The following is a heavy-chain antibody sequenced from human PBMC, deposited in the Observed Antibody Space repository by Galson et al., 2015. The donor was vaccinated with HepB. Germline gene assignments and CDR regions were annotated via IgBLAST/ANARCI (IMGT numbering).Heavy chain of an antibody. CDR1: GYTFTSYA. CDR3: ARGPEAGYSDYRAFDI. CDR2: INAGNGNT. V-gene: IGHV1-3*01. J-gene: IGHJ3*02. D-gene: IGHD5-18*01. Sequence: SVKVSCKASGYTFTSYAIHWVRQAPGQRLEWMGWINAGNGNTKYSQKFQGRVTITRDTSASTAYMELSSLRSEDTTVYYCARGPEAGYSDYRAFDIWGQGTIVAVSS.